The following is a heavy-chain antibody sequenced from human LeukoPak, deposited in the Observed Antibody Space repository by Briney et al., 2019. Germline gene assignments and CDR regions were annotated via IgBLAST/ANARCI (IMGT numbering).Heavy chain of an antibody. CDR1: KFTFSTYA. CDR3: AKGFVKYYFDY. J-gene: IGHJ4*02. Sequence: GGSLRLSCAASKFTFSTYAMHWVRQAPGKGLEWVAVVSYDGSNKYYADSVKGRFTISRDNSKNTLYLQMNSLRAEDTAVYYCAKGFVKYYFDYWGQGTLVTVSS. D-gene: IGHD3-10*01. V-gene: IGHV3-30*04. CDR2: VSYDGSNK.